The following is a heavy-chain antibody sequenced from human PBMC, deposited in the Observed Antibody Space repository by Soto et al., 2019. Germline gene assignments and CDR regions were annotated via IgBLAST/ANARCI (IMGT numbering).Heavy chain of an antibody. V-gene: IGHV4-31*03. D-gene: IGHD6-13*01. CDR3: ARGGSSSPYFDD. CDR1: GGSISSGGYY. Sequence: QVQLQESGPGLVKPSQTLSLTCTVSGGSISSGGYYWSWIRQHPGKGLEWIGYIYYSGSTYYNPSRXSRXTISVDTSKKQFSLKLSSVTAADTAVYYCARGGSSSPYFDDWGQGTLVTVSS. J-gene: IGHJ4*02. CDR2: IYYSGST.